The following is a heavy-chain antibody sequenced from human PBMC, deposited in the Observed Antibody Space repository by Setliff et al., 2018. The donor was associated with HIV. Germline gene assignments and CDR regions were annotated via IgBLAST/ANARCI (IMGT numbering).Heavy chain of an antibody. D-gene: IGHD5-12*01. CDR3: AREDRDGYNPRSYFDY. CDR1: GGSISSHY. Sequence: NPSETLSLTCTVSGGSISSHYWSWIRQPPGKGLEWIGSIYYSGSTNYNPSLKSRVTISVDTSKNQFSLKLSSVTAADTAVYYCAREDRDGYNPRSYFDYWGQGTLVTVSS. J-gene: IGHJ4*02. CDR2: IYYSGST. V-gene: IGHV4-59*11.